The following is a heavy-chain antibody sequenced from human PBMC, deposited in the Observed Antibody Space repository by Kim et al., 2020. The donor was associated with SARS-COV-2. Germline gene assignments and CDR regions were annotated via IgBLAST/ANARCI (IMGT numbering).Heavy chain of an antibody. Sequence: SETLSLTCAVYGGSFSGYYWSWIRQPPGKGLEWIGEINHSGSTNYNPSLKSRVTISVDTSKNQFSLKLSSVTAADTAVYYCARGRMAHYGRAPRRDWYFDLWGRGTLVTVSS. CDR1: GGSFSGYY. D-gene: IGHD4-17*01. V-gene: IGHV4-34*01. CDR2: INHSGST. CDR3: ARGRMAHYGRAPRRDWYFDL. J-gene: IGHJ2*01.